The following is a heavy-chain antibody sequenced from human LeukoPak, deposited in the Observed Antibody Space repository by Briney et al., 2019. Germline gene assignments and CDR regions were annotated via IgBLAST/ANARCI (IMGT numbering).Heavy chain of an antibody. CDR2: VFYTGST. J-gene: IGHJ4*02. D-gene: IGHD1-26*01. V-gene: IGHV4-59*01. CDR1: GDSISPYY. CDR3: ARTRSGYSTLGY. Sequence: SETLSLTCTVSGDSISPYYWSWLRQPPGGGLEWIGYVFYTGSTNYNPSLKSRVTISVDTSRNQFSLKLTSVTAADTAVYYCARTRSGYSTLGYWGQGTLVTVSS.